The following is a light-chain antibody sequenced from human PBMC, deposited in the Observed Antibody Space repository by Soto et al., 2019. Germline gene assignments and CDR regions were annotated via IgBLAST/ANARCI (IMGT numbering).Light chain of an antibody. V-gene: IGKV3-11*01. J-gene: IGKJ4*01. CDR3: QQRSNWPLT. Sequence: EIVLTQSPAARSLSQGERATLSCRASQTVSSYLLWYQQKRGQAPRLLIYDASNRAAGIPARFSGSGSGTDFTLTISSLEPEDFAVYYCQQRSNWPLTSGGRAKVDI. CDR2: DAS. CDR1: QTVSSY.